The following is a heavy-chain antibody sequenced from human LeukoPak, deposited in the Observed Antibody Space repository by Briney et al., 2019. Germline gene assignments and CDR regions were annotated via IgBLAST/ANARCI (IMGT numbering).Heavy chain of an antibody. CDR1: GFTFSTYA. J-gene: IGHJ4*02. CDR2: INSNGDEI. D-gene: IGHD6-6*01. V-gene: IGHV3-23*01. Sequence: GGSLRLSCAASGFTFSTYAMTWVRQAPGKGLEWVSGINSNGDEIYYADSVRGRFTISRDNSNNALYLQMDSLRAEDTAVYYCANWVGSSSRDYWGQGTLVTVSS. CDR3: ANWVGSSSRDY.